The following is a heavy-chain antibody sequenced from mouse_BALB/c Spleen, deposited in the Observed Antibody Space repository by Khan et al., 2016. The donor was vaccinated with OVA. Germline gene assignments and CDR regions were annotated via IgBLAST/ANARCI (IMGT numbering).Heavy chain of an antibody. CDR3: ARTARIKY. V-gene: IGHV3-2*02. CDR2: ISYSGST. D-gene: IGHD1-2*01. J-gene: IGHJ2*01. Sequence: EVQLQESGPGLVKPSQSLSLTCTVTGYSITSGYGWNGIRQFPGNKLEWMGYISYSGSTKYNPSFKRRISITRDTSKNQFFLQLNAVTTEDTATYYCARTARIKYWGQGTTLTVSS. CDR1: GYSITSGYG.